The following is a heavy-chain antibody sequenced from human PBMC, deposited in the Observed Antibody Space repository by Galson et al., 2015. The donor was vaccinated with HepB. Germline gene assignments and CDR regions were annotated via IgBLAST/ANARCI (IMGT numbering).Heavy chain of an antibody. V-gene: IGHV3-21*01. Sequence: SLRLSCAASGFTFSSYSMNWVRQAPGKGLEWVSSISSSSSYIYYADSVKGRFTISRDNAKNSLYLQMNSLRAEDTAVYYCARGGPGTATKNWFDPWGQGTLVTVSP. D-gene: IGHD1/OR15-1a*01. CDR2: ISSSSSYI. CDR1: GFTFSSYS. CDR3: ARGGPGTATKNWFDP. J-gene: IGHJ5*02.